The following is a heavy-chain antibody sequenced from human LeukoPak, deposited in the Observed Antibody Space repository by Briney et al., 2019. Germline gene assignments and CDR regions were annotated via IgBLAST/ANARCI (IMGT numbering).Heavy chain of an antibody. CDR3: AREGGGDSGSYYHPRGYDASDI. CDR1: GYTFTGYY. J-gene: IGHJ3*02. V-gene: IGHV1-2*06. D-gene: IGHD1-26*01. CDR2: INPNSGGT. Sequence: ASVKVSCKASGYTFTGYYMHWVRQAPGQGLEWMGRINPNSGGTNYAQNFQGRVTMTRDTSISTAYMELSRLRSDDTAVYYCAREGGGDSGSYYHPRGYDASDIWGQGTMVTVSS.